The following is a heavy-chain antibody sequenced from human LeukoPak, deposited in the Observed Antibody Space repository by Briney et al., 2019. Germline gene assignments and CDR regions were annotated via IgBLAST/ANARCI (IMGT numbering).Heavy chain of an antibody. Sequence: GGSLRLSCAASGSTFSSYSMNWVRQAPGKGLEWVSSISSSSSYIYYADSVKGRFTISRDNSKNTLYLQMNSLRAEDTAVYFCARSSSGYYYLYFNYWGQGTLVTVSS. V-gene: IGHV3-21*04. CDR1: GSTFSSYS. CDR2: ISSSSSYI. CDR3: ARSSSGYYYLYFNY. D-gene: IGHD3-22*01. J-gene: IGHJ4*02.